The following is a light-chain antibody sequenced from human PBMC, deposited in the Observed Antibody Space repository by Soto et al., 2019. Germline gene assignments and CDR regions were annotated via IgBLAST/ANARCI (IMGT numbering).Light chain of an antibody. CDR2: TAA. CDR3: QKYNSAPWP. V-gene: IGKV1-27*01. CDR1: QGISNY. J-gene: IGKJ1*01. Sequence: DIQMTQSPSSLSASVGDRVTITCRASQGISNYLAWYQQKPWKVPKLLIYTAATLQYWFPSRLSGSGSGTDFTLTISGLQPEEGVNYYCQKYNSAPWPCGQGTKVEIK.